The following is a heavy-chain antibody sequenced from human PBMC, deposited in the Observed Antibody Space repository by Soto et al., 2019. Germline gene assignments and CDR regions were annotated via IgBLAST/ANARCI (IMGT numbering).Heavy chain of an antibody. D-gene: IGHD3-3*01. CDR1: GFTFSSYS. CDR2: ISSSSSYI. Sequence: GGSLRLSCAASGFTFSSYSMNWVRQAPGKGLEWVSSISSSSSYIYYADSVKGRFTISRDNAKNSLYLQMNSLRAEDTAVYYCARGRGTIFGVVSGGMDVWGQGTTVTVSS. V-gene: IGHV3-21*01. J-gene: IGHJ6*02. CDR3: ARGRGTIFGVVSGGMDV.